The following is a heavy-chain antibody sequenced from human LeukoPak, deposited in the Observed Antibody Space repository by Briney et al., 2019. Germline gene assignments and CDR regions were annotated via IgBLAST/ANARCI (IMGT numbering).Heavy chain of an antibody. V-gene: IGHV3-74*01. Sequence: PGGSLRLSCAVSGNYWMHWVRQAPGKGLVWVPHINSDGSWTSYADSVKGRFTISKDNAKNTVYLQMNNLRAEDTAVYYCVSFYETYWGRGTLVTVSS. D-gene: IGHD2-2*01. CDR3: VSFYETY. CDR2: INSDGSWT. J-gene: IGHJ4*02. CDR1: GNYW.